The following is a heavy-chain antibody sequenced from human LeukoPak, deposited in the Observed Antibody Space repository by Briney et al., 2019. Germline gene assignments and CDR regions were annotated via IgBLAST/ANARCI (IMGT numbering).Heavy chain of an antibody. J-gene: IGHJ6*03. CDR2: IYHSGNT. D-gene: IGHD6-13*01. CDR3: ARTPAAGTNYYYYMDV. Sequence: SETLSLTCTVSGYSISSGYYWGWIRQPPGKGLKWIGSIYHSGNTYYNPSLKSRVTISVDTSKNQFSLNLSSVTAADTAVYYCARTPAAGTNYYYYMDVWAKGPRSPSP. V-gene: IGHV4-38-2*02. CDR1: GYSISSGYY.